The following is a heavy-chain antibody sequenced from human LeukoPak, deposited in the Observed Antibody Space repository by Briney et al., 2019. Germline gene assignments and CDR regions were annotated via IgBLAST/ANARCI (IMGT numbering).Heavy chain of an antibody. D-gene: IGHD3-22*01. J-gene: IGHJ3*02. CDR1: GYTFTSYG. V-gene: IGHV1-18*01. CDR3: TAWDYYDSSGPDAFDI. Sequence: GASVKVSCKASGYTFTSYGISWVRQAPGQGLEWMGWISAYNGNTNYTQKLQGRVTMTTDTSTSTAYMELRSLRSDDTAVYYCTAWDYYDSSGPDAFDIWGQGTMVTVSS. CDR2: ISAYNGNT.